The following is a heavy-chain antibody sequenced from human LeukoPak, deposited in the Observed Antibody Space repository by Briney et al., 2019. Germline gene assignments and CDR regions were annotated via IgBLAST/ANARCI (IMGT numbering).Heavy chain of an antibody. D-gene: IGHD3-22*01. CDR2: INPSGGST. J-gene: IGHJ4*02. CDR1: GYTFTSYY. V-gene: IGHV1-46*01. CDR3: ARSGAYYYDSSGYFLAY. Sequence: ASVKVSCMASGYTFTSYYMHWVRQAPGQGLEWMGIINPSGGSTSYAQKFQGRVTMTRDTSTSTVYMELSSLRSEDTAVYYCARSGAYYYDSSGYFLAYWGQGTLVTVSS.